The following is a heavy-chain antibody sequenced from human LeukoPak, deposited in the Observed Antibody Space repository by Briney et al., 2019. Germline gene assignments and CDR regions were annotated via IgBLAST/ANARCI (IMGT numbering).Heavy chain of an antibody. CDR1: GYTFTGYY. D-gene: IGHD1-26*01. CDR2: INPNSGGT. Sequence: GSVKVSCKASGYTFTGYYMHWVRQAPGQGLEWMGWINPNSGGTNYAQKFQGRVTMTRDTSISTAYLELSRLTFHDTAVYYCARGLGGELPPFDYWGQGTLVTVSS. V-gene: IGHV1-2*02. J-gene: IGHJ4*02. CDR3: ARGLGGELPPFDY.